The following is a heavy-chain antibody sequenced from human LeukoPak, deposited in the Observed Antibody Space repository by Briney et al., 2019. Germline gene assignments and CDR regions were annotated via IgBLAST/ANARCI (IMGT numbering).Heavy chain of an antibody. D-gene: IGHD2-15*01. CDR1: GGSISSGSYY. V-gene: IGHV4-39*07. J-gene: IGHJ4*02. Sequence: SETLSLTCTVSGGSISSGSYYWSWIRQPPGKGLEWIGEINHSGSTNYNPSLKSRVTISVDTSKNQFSLKLSSVTAADTAVYYCARVAAKTVDYWGQGTLVTVSS. CDR3: ARVAAKTVDY. CDR2: INHSGST.